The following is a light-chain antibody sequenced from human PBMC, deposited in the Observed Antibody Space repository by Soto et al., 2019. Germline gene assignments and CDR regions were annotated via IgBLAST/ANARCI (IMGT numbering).Light chain of an antibody. CDR3: QSYDSSLSGSGV. CDR2: GNS. V-gene: IGLV1-40*01. CDR1: SSNIGARYD. Sequence: QSVLTQPPSVSGAPGQRVTISCTGSSSNIGARYDVNWYQQLPGTVPKLLIYGNSNRPSGVPDRFSGSKSGTSASLAITGLRAEDEADYYCQSYDSSLSGSGVFGGGTKLTVL. J-gene: IGLJ2*01.